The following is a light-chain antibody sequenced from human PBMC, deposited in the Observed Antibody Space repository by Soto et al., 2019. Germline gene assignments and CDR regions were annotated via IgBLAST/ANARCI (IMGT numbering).Light chain of an antibody. CDR3: QHCFTVPYT. V-gene: IGKV1-33*01. CDR2: DAS. J-gene: IGKJ2*01. CDR1: QDISNR. Sequence: DIQMTQSPSSLSASVGDRITITCQASQDISNRLNWYHQKPGKAPNLLIYDASNLAAGVPSGFSGSGSGTDFTFTISSLQPEDIETYYCQHCFTVPYTFGQGTKLEIK.